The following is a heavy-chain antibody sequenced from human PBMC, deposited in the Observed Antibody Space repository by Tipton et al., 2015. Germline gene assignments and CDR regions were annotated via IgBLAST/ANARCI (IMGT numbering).Heavy chain of an antibody. CDR1: GGSISGYF. D-gene: IGHD2-15*01. Sequence: TLSLTCTVSGGSISGYFWTWVRQPPGKGLEWVGYIFSSGSTNYNPSLKNRVTISLDTSKNQFSLKLTSVTAADTAVYYCARGGNNWFDPWGQGTLVTVSS. CDR2: IFSSGST. V-gene: IGHV4-59*01. CDR3: ARGGNNWFDP. J-gene: IGHJ5*02.